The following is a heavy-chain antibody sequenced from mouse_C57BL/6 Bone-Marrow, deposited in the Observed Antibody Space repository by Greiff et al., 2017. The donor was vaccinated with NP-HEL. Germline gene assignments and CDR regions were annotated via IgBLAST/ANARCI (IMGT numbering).Heavy chain of an antibody. J-gene: IGHJ2*01. Sequence: EVKLMESGGGLVQPGGSLSLSCAASGFTFTDYYMSWVRQPPGKALEWLGFIRNKANGYTTEYSASVKGRFTISRDNSQSILYLQMNALRAEDSATYYCARGGARNYFDYWGQGTTHTVSS. CDR1: GFTFTDYY. CDR3: ARGGARNYFDY. CDR2: IRNKANGYTT. V-gene: IGHV7-3*01.